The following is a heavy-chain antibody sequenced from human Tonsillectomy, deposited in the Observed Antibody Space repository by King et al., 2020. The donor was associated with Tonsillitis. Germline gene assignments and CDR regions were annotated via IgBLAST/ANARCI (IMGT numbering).Heavy chain of an antibody. D-gene: IGHD5-24*01. CDR3: ARDRPRRWLQLRGYFDY. CDR1: GFTFSSYS. J-gene: IGHJ4*02. CDR2: ISSSSSYI. V-gene: IGHV3-21*01. Sequence: VQLVESGGGLVKPGGSLRLSCAASGFTFSSYSMNWVRQAPGKGLEWVSSISSSSSYIYYADSVKGRFTISRDNAKNSLYLQMNSLRAEDTAVYYCARDRPRRWLQLRGYFDYWGQGTLVTVSS.